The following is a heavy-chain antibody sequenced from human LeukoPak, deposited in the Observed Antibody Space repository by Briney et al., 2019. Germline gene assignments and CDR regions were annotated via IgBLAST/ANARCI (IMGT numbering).Heavy chain of an antibody. CDR3: ARDSPYGTAGY. D-gene: IGHD2-8*02. V-gene: IGHV3-21*01. CDR2: ISSSSSYI. Sequence: GGSLRLSCAASGFTFSNYNMNWVRQAPGKGLEWVSSISSSSSYIYYADSVKGRFTISRDNTKNSLYLQMNSMRAEDTAVYYCARDSPYGTAGYWGQGTLVTVSS. J-gene: IGHJ4*02. CDR1: GFTFSNYN.